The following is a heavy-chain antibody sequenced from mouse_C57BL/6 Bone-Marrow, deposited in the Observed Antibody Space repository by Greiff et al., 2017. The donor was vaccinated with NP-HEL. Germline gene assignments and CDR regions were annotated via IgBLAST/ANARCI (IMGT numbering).Heavy chain of an antibody. CDR2: IYPGSGST. V-gene: IGHV1-55*01. J-gene: IGHJ4*01. D-gene: IGHD1-1*01. Sequence: QVQLKQSGAELVKPGASVKMSCKASGYTFTSYWITWVKQRPGQGLEWIGDIYPGSGSTNYNEKFKSKATLTVDTSSSTAYMQLSSLTSEDSAVYYCAREGYYYGSSGGVFYAMDYWGQGTSVTVSS. CDR3: AREGYYYGSSGGVFYAMDY. CDR1: GYTFTSYW.